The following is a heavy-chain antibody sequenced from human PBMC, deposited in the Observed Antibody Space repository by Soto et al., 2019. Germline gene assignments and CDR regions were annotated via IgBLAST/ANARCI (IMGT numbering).Heavy chain of an antibody. CDR3: ARDLAKGGGSAGFDY. CDR1: GYTFTVYY. J-gene: IGHJ4*02. D-gene: IGHD1-26*01. CDR2: INPKSGGT. Sequence: ASVKVSCKASGYTFTVYYMHWVRQAPGQGLEWMGWINPKSGGTMYPQKFQGRVTMTWDTSISTAYMALTRLRSDDTAVYYCARDLAKGGGSAGFDYWGQRTRVTVSS. V-gene: IGHV1-2*02.